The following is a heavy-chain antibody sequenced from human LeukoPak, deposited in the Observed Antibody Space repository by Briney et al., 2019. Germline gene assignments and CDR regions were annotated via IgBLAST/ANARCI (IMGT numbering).Heavy chain of an antibody. D-gene: IGHD5-24*01. CDR2: ISTYNADT. CDR1: GYTFTSYG. Sequence: ASVKVFCKASGYTFTSYGISWVRQAPGQGLEWMGWISTYNADTDYAQNLQVRVTMTTDTSTSTAYMELRSLRSDDTAVYYCAREIRDGYNYYGMDVWGQGTTVTVSS. V-gene: IGHV1-18*01. J-gene: IGHJ6*02. CDR3: AREIRDGYNYYGMDV.